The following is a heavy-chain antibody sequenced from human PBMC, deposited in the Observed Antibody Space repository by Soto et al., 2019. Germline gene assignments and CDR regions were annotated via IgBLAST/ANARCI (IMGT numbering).Heavy chain of an antibody. V-gene: IGHV1-69*01. D-gene: IGHD4-4*01. Sequence: QVQLVQSGAEVKKPGSSVKVSCKTSGGSFSNYAISWVRQAPGQGLEWMGAIIPMFGTANYAQMFQGRVTITADESTNTAYMEVGSLRSEDSAVYYCARGATVTRDYFYGMDVWGQGTTVTVSS. CDR2: IIPMFGTA. J-gene: IGHJ6*02. CDR3: ARGATVTRDYFYGMDV. CDR1: GGSFSNYA.